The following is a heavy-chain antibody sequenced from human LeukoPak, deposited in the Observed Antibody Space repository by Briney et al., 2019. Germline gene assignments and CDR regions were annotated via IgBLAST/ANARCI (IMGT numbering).Heavy chain of an antibody. V-gene: IGHV4-4*07. CDR1: GGSISSYY. CDR3: ARTIAAADPYENWFDP. CDR2: IYTSGST. Sequence: PSETLSLTCTVSGGSISSYYWSWIRQTAGKGLEWVGRIYTSGSTNYNPSLKSRVTMSVDTSKNQFSLKLSSVTAADTAVYYCARTIAAADPYENWFDPWGQGTLVTVSS. D-gene: IGHD6-13*01. J-gene: IGHJ5*02.